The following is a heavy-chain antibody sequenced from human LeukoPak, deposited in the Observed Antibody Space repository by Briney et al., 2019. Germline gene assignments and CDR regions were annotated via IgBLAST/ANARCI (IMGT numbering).Heavy chain of an antibody. D-gene: IGHD5-18*01. CDR1: GFSSTNSW. Sequence: GESLKISCRGSGFSSTNSWIGWVRQMPGKGLDWMGIIYLGDSETRYSPSFQGQVTISADKSINTAYLQWSSLKASDTAMYYCARTTAMPKHFDYWGQGTLVTVSS. J-gene: IGHJ4*02. V-gene: IGHV5-51*01. CDR2: IYLGDSET. CDR3: ARTTAMPKHFDY.